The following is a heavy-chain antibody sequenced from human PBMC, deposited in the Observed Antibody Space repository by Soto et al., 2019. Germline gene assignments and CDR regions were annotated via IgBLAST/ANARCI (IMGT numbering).Heavy chain of an antibody. V-gene: IGHV3-30*18. CDR3: AKDYDYGGPTNWFDP. CDR1: GFTFSSYG. CDR2: ISYDGSNK. D-gene: IGHD4-17*01. Sequence: GGSLRLSCAASGFTFSSYGMHWVRQAPGKGLEWVAVISYDGSNKYYADSVKGRFTISRDNSKNTLYLQMNSLRAEDTAVYYCAKDYDYGGPTNWFDPWGQGTLVTVSS. J-gene: IGHJ5*02.